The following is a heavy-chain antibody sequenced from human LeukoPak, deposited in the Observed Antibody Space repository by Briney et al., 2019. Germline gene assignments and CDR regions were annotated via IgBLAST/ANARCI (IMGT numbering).Heavy chain of an antibody. CDR2: ISGSGGST. CDR3: APWGWPTDTPDY. J-gene: IGHJ4*02. Sequence: GGSLRLSCAASGFTFSSYAMSWVRQAPGKGLEWVSAISGSGGSTYYADSAKGRFTISRDNSKNTLYLQMNSLRAEDTAVYYCAPWGWPTDTPDYWGQGTLVTVSS. V-gene: IGHV3-23*01. CDR1: GFTFSSYA. D-gene: IGHD3-16*01.